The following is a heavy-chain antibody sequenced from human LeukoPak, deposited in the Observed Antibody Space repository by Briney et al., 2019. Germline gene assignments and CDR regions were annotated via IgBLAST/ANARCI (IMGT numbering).Heavy chain of an antibody. J-gene: IGHJ6*02. Sequence: ASVNVSFKASGYTFTSYGISWVRQAPGQGLEWMGWISAYNGNTNYAQKLQGRVTMTTDTSTSTAYMELRSLRSDDTAVYYCARDYEGSGWYADFYYYYYYGMDVWGQGTTVTVSS. CDR3: ARDYEGSGWYADFYYYYYYGMDV. CDR1: GYTFTSYG. D-gene: IGHD6-19*01. V-gene: IGHV1-18*01. CDR2: ISAYNGNT.